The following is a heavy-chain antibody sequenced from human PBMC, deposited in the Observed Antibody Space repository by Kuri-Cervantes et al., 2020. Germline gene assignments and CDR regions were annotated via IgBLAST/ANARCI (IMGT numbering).Heavy chain of an antibody. D-gene: IGHD6-13*01. CDR2: ISSSSSYI. J-gene: IGHJ6*02. Sequence: GESLKISCAASGFTFSSYSMNWVRQAPGKGLEWVSSISSSSSYIYYADSVKGRFTISRDNAKNSLYLQMNSLRAEDTAVYYCARDRRSPSIAAAGTMGYYYYGMDVWGQGTTVTVSS. CDR1: GFTFSSYS. CDR3: ARDRRSPSIAAAGTMGYYYYGMDV. V-gene: IGHV3-21*04.